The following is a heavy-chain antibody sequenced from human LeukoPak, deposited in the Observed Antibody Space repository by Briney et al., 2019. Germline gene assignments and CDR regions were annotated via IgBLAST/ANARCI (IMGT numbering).Heavy chain of an antibody. CDR3: ARVSSGWPNFDY. CDR1: GGSISTGGYS. CDR2: IYHSGST. V-gene: IGHV4-30-2*01. J-gene: IGHJ4*02. D-gene: IGHD6-19*01. Sequence: SQTLSLTCAVSGGSISTGGYSWSWIRQPPGKGLQWIGYIYHSGSTYSTPSLKSRVTISVDTSKNQFSLKLNSVTAADTAVYYCARVSSGWPNFDYWGQGTLVTVSS.